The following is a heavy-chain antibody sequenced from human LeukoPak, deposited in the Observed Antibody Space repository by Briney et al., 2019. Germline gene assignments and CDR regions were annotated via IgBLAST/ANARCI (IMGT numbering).Heavy chain of an antibody. D-gene: IGHD2-15*01. Sequence: GGSLRLSCAASGFTFSIYWMSWVRQAPGKGLEWVANIKQDGSEKYYVDSVKGRFTISRDNAKNSLYLQMNSLRAEDTAVYYCARDGYCSGGSCYAFDPWGQGTLVTVSS. CDR2: IKQDGSEK. CDR1: GFTFSIYW. CDR3: ARDGYCSGGSCYAFDP. V-gene: IGHV3-7*01. J-gene: IGHJ5*02.